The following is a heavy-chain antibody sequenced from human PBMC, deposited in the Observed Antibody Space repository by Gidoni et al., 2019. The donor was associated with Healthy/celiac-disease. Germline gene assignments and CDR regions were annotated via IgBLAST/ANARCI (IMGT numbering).Heavy chain of an antibody. CDR2: YDGSNK. V-gene: IGHV3-30*01. D-gene: IGHD3-22*01. CDR3: ARPMIVGYWYFDL. Sequence: YDGSNKYYADSVKGRFTISRDNSKNTLYLQMNSLRAEDTAVYYCARPMIVGYWYFDLWGRGTLVTVSS. J-gene: IGHJ2*01.